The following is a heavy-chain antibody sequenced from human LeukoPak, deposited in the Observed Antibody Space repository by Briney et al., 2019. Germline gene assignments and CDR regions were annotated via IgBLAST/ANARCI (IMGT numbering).Heavy chain of an antibody. CDR1: GGTFSSYA. J-gene: IGHJ6*03. V-gene: IGHV1-69*04. Sequence: ASVEVSCKASGGTFSSYAISWVRQAPGQGLEWMGRIIPIFGIANYAQKFQGRVAITADKSTSTAYMELSSLRSEDTAVYYCARGLFRGVRTDPSYHYYMDVWGKGTTVTVSS. CDR3: ARGLFRGVRTDPSYHYYMDV. D-gene: IGHD3-10*01. CDR2: IIPIFGIA.